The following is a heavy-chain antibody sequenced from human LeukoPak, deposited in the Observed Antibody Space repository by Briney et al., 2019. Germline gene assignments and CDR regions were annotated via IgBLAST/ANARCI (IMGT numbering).Heavy chain of an antibody. J-gene: IGHJ6*03. V-gene: IGHV3-7*01. D-gene: IGHD2-2*01. CDR3: ARVNSVPAAIIHYYYMDV. Sequence: GGSLRLSCAASGFTFSSYWMSWVRQAPGKGLEWVANIKQDGSEKYYVDSVKDRFTISRDNAKNSLYLQMNSLRAEDTAVYYCARVNSVPAAIIHYYYMDVWGKGTTVTVSS. CDR2: IKQDGSEK. CDR1: GFTFSSYW.